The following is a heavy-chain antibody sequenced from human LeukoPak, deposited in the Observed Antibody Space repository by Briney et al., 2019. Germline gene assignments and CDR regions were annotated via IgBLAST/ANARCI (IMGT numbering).Heavy chain of an antibody. CDR2: IYYSGST. D-gene: IGHD3-16*01. V-gene: IGHV4-59*08. CDR1: GGSISSYY. Sequence: PSETLSLTCTVSGGSISSYYWSWIRQPPGKGLEWIGYIYYSGSTNYNPSLKSRVTISVDTSKNQFSLKLSSVTAADTAVYYCARVQITWSWAFDIWGQGTMVTVSS. CDR3: ARVQITWSWAFDI. J-gene: IGHJ3*02.